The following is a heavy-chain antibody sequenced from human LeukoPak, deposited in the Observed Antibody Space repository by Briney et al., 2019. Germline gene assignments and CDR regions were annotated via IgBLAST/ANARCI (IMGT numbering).Heavy chain of an antibody. D-gene: IGHD2-21*02. J-gene: IGHJ6*02. CDR1: GGSISGSTSY. Sequence: SETLSLTCSVSGGSISGSTSYWGWIRQPPGEGLEWIGNIFHRGTTYHNPSLQRRVTFSVDTSKNLFSMNLTSVTVADTAVYYCARHGDRLRFAIDVWGQGTTVTVSS. CDR3: ARHGDRLRFAIDV. V-gene: IGHV4-39*01. CDR2: IFHRGTT.